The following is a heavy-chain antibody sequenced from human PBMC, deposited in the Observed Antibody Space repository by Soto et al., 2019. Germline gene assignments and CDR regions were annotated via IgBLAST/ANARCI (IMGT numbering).Heavy chain of an antibody. J-gene: IGHJ6*02. Sequence: EVQLVESGGDLVQPGGSLRLSCAASGLTFSSHWMHWVRHAPGKGLVWVSHINGDGSTTRYADSVKGRFTISRDNAKNTLYLQMNSLRAEDPAVYYCAIYSGVWGQGTTVNVSS. CDR2: INGDGSTT. V-gene: IGHV3-74*01. CDR3: AIYSGV. CDR1: GLTFSSHW. D-gene: IGHD2-15*01.